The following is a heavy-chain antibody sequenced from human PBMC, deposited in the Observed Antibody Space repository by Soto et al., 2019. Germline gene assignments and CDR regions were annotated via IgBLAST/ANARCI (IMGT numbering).Heavy chain of an antibody. J-gene: IGHJ4*01. D-gene: IGHD5-18*01. CDR3: AREGNRYSYGFDS. Sequence: ETLSLTCTVSGGAVSSGSYYWSWIRQSPGKGLEWIGYFYYTGSTNYNPSLKSRVTISADTSKNQFSLKLRTVTAADTAVYYCAREGNRYSYGFDSWGRGILVTVSS. V-gene: IGHV4-61*01. CDR2: FYYTGST. CDR1: GGAVSSGSYY.